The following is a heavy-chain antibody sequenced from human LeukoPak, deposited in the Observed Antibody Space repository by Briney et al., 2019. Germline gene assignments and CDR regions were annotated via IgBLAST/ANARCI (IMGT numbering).Heavy chain of an antibody. CDR1: GVTFTNYA. Sequence: ASVKVSCKAFGVTFTNYAFNWVRQAPGQGLEWMGRITPIFDSAHYAQRFQGRITITTDESSTTAYMTLSSLTSDDTAVYYCASQDASIYSESSTSPTYSDWGQGTLVTVSS. J-gene: IGHJ4*02. D-gene: IGHD3-22*01. CDR3: ASQDASIYSESSTSPTYSD. V-gene: IGHV1-69*05. CDR2: ITPIFDSA.